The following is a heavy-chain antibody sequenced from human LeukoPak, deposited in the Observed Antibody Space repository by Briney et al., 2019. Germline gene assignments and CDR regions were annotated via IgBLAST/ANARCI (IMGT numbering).Heavy chain of an antibody. J-gene: IGHJ6*02. V-gene: IGHV3-48*03. CDR2: ISSSGSTI. D-gene: IGHD3-10*01. CDR3: ARGYCYGSDGMDV. CDR1: GFTFSSYE. Sequence: PGGSLRLSCAASGFTFSSYEMNWVRQAPGKGLEWVSYISSSGSTIYYADSVKGRFTISRDNAKNSLYLQMNSLRAEDTAVYYCARGYCYGSDGMDVWGQGTTVTVSS.